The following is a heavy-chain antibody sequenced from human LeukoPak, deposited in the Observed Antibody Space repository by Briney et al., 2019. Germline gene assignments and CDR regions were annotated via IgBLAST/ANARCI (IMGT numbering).Heavy chain of an antibody. D-gene: IGHD7-27*01. Sequence: GESLKISCKGSGYSFTSYWIGWVRQMPGKGLEWMGIIYPGDSDTRYSPSFQGQVTISADKSISTAYLQWSSLKASDTAMYYCARTLGTGSYYYYYMDVWGKGTTVTVSS. V-gene: IGHV5-51*01. CDR2: IYPGDSDT. J-gene: IGHJ6*03. CDR3: ARTLGTGSYYYYYMDV. CDR1: GYSFTSYW.